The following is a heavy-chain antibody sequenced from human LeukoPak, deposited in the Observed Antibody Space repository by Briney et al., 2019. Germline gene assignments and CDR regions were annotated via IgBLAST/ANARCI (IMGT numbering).Heavy chain of an antibody. V-gene: IGHV4-34*01. CDR2: INHSGST. CDR1: GGSFSGYY. D-gene: IGHD6-19*01. CDR3: ARESGWYDY. J-gene: IGHJ4*02. Sequence: SETLSLTCAVYGGSFSGYYWSWIRQPPGKGLEWIGEINHSGSTNYNPSLKSRVTISVDTSKNQFSLQLNSVTPEDTAVYYCARESGWYDYWGQGTLVTVSS.